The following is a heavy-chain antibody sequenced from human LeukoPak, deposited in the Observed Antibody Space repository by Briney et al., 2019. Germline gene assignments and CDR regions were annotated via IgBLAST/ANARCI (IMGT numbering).Heavy chain of an antibody. CDR2: ISSSSNTI. CDR3: ARGPRGYCSSTTCYFNY. V-gene: IGHV3-48*01. J-gene: IGHJ4*02. Sequence: AGGSLRLSCAASGFTFSSYSMNWVRQAPGKGLEWVSYISSSSNTIYYADSVKGRFTISRGNPKNSLFLQMNSLRAEDTAVYYCARGPRGYCSSTTCYFNYWGQGTLVTVSS. CDR1: GFTFSSYS. D-gene: IGHD2-2*01.